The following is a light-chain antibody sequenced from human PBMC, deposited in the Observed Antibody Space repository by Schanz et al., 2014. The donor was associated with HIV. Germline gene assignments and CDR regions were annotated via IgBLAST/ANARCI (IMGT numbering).Light chain of an antibody. CDR3: LQYNHYGYT. CDR2: EAS. CDR1: QSINSG. Sequence: DIQMTQSPSTLSASVGDRVSITCRSSQSINSGLAWYQQKPGKAPNLLIYEASTLETGVPSRFSGSGSGTEFTLAISSRQPDDFATYYCLQYNHYGYTFGQGTQLEIK. V-gene: IGKV1-5*03. J-gene: IGKJ2*01.